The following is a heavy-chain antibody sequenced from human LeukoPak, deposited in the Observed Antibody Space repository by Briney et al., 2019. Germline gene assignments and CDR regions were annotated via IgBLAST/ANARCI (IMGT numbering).Heavy chain of an antibody. CDR1: GFTFDDYS. CDR2: ISCNSGTI. D-gene: IGHD4-17*01. Sequence: GGSLRLSCAASGFTFDDYSMHWVRQAPGKGLEWVSGISCNSGTIIYADSVKGRFTISRDNAKNSLYLQMNSLRPADTAFYYCVKEGVTVTTEEGAFDIWGEGTMVTVSS. J-gene: IGHJ3*02. V-gene: IGHV3-9*01. CDR3: VKEGVTVTTEEGAFDI.